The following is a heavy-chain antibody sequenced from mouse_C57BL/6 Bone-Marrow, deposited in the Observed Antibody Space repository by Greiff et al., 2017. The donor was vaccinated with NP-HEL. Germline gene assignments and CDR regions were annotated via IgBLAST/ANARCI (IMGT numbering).Heavy chain of an antibody. D-gene: IGHD2-4*01. J-gene: IGHJ3*01. CDR3: TTLYYDYDRFAY. Sequence: EVQLVESGAELVRPGASVKLSCTASGFNIKDDYMHWVKQRPEQGLEWIGWIDPENGDTEYASKFQGKATITADTSSNTAYLQLSSLTSEDTAVYYCTTLYYDYDRFAYWGQGTLVTVSA. CDR1: GFNIKDDY. V-gene: IGHV14-4*01. CDR2: IDPENGDT.